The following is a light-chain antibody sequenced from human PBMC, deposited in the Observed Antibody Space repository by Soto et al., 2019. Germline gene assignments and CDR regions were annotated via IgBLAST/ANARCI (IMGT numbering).Light chain of an antibody. CDR3: QQENNWPPTWT. Sequence: EIVMTQSPATLSVSPGERATLSCRASQSVSSILAWYQQKPGQAPRLLIYGASTRATGIPARFSGSGSGREFTLTISSPQSEDFAVYYCQQENNWPPTWTFGQVTKVESK. J-gene: IGKJ1*01. CDR2: GAS. V-gene: IGKV3-15*01. CDR1: QSVSSI.